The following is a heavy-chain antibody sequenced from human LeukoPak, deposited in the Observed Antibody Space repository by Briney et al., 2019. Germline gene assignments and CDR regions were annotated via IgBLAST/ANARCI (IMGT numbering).Heavy chain of an antibody. D-gene: IGHD3-9*01. J-gene: IGHJ5*02. CDR2: IIPIFGTA. CDR1: GGTFSSYA. CDR3: ARVFYDILTGYYNWFDP. Sequence: SVKVSCEASGGTFSSYAISWVRQAPGQGLEWMGGIIPIFGTANYAQKFQGRVTITADESTSTAYMELSSLRSEDTAVYYGARVFYDILTGYYNWFDPWGQGTLVTVSS. V-gene: IGHV1-69*13.